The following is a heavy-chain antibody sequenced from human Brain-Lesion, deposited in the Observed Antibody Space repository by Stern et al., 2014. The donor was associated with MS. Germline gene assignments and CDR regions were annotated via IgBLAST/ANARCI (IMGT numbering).Heavy chain of an antibody. CDR2: IYYTGSA. V-gene: IGHV4-31*03. CDR1: AGSINSGGYY. CDR3: ARGARYSDSSGYYFYFDY. Sequence: VQLVQSGPGLVKPSQTLPLPCTVSAGSINSGGYYWSWIRQYPGKGLEWIGFIYYTGSAYYDPSLKSRLSMSIDTSKNQFSLNLNSVTAADTAVYYCARGARYSDSSGYYFYFDYWGQGTLVTVSS. J-gene: IGHJ4*02. D-gene: IGHD3-22*01.